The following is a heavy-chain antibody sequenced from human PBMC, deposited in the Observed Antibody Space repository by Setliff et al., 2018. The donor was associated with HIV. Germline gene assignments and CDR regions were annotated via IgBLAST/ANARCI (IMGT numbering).Heavy chain of an antibody. CDR2: INTNTGNP. J-gene: IGHJ5*02. CDR3: ARAGRLTYYNFWSGRGWFDP. D-gene: IGHD3-3*01. V-gene: IGHV7-4-1*02. CDR1: GDNFTTYA. Sequence: ASVKVSCKASGDNFTTYAINWVRQAPGQGLEWMGWINTNTGNPRYAQGFTERFVFSVDTSGSTAYLQINSLKPKDTAMYYCARAGRLTYYNFWSGRGWFDPWGQGTLVTVS.